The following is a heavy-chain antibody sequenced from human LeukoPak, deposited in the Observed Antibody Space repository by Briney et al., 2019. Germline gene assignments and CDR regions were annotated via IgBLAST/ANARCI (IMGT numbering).Heavy chain of an antibody. CDR1: GFTFSSYA. Sequence: GGSLRLSCAASGFTFSSYAMHWVRQAPGKGLEWVAVISYDGSNKYYADSVKGRFTISRDNSKNTLYLQMNSLRAEDTAVYYCAKDLGYDFWSGYYLQGIAFDYWGQGTLVTVPS. V-gene: IGHV3-30-3*01. CDR3: AKDLGYDFWSGYYLQGIAFDY. J-gene: IGHJ4*02. CDR2: ISYDGSNK. D-gene: IGHD3-3*01.